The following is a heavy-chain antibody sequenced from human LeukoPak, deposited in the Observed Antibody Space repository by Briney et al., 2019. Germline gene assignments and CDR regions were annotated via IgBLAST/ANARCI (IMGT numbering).Heavy chain of an antibody. D-gene: IGHD3-22*01. J-gene: IGHJ6*02. CDR3: ARDDSSGFGYYYYGMDV. V-gene: IGHV1-69*13. CDR1: GGTFSSYA. CDR2: IIPIFGTA. Sequence: GASVKVSCKASGGTFSSYAISWVRQAPGQGLEWMGGIIPIFGTANYAQKFQGRVTITADESTSTAYMELSSLRSEDTAVYYCARDDSSGFGYYYYGMDVWGQGTTVTVSS.